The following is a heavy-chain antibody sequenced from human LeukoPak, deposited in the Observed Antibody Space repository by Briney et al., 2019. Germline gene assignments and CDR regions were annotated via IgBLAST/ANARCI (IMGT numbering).Heavy chain of an antibody. Sequence: GRSLRLSCAASGFTFSSYGMHWVRQAPGKGLEWVAVIWYDGSNKYYADSVKGRFTISRDNSKNTLYLQMNSLRAEDTAVYYCARDKGPYYFDQWGQGTLLTVSS. CDR2: IWYDGSNK. CDR3: ARDKGPYYFDQ. CDR1: GFTFSSYG. V-gene: IGHV3-33*01. J-gene: IGHJ4*02.